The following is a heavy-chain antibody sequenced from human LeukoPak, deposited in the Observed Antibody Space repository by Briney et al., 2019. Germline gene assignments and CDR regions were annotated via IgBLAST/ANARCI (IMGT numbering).Heavy chain of an antibody. CDR1: GGSFSGYY. J-gene: IGHJ4*02. CDR2: INDSGST. CDR3: ARRDFWSGYYNY. D-gene: IGHD3-3*01. Sequence: PSETLSLTCAVYGGSFSGYYWSWIRQPPGKGLEWIGEINDSGSTNYNPSLKSRVTILADTPMNQFSLKLSSVTAADTAVYYCARRDFWSGYYNYWGQGTLVTVSS. V-gene: IGHV4-34*01.